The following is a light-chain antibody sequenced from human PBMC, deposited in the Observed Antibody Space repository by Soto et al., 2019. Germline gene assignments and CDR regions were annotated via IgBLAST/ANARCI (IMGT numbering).Light chain of an antibody. V-gene: IGKV1-5*03. Sequence: DIQMTQSPSTLSASVGDRVTITCRASQSIRNWLAWYQQKPGKAPKLLIYRASSLESGVPSRFSGSGSGTEFTLTISSLQPDDFATYYCQQYNSYSSLTFGGGTKVEIK. CDR1: QSIRNW. CDR2: RAS. J-gene: IGKJ4*01. CDR3: QQYNSYSSLT.